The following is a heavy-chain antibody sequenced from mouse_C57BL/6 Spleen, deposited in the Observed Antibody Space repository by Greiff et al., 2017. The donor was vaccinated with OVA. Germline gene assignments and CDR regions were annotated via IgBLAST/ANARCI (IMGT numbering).Heavy chain of an antibody. CDR2: ISDGGSYT. CDR1: GFTFSSYA. D-gene: IGHD2-4*01. V-gene: IGHV5-4*01. J-gene: IGHJ3*01. Sequence: EVQGVESGGGLVKPGGSLKLSCAASGFTFSSYAMSWVRQTPEKRLEWVATISDGGSYTYYPDNVKGRFTISRDNAKNNLYLQMSHLKSEDTAMYYCARAPYDYDEGGFAYWGQGTLVTVSA. CDR3: ARAPYDYDEGGFAY.